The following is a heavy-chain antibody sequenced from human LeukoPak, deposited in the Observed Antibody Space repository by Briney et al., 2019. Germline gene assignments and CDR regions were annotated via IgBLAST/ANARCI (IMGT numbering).Heavy chain of an antibody. CDR2: INSGGSDT. D-gene: IGHD1/OR15-1a*01. CDR1: GFTLSSYR. Sequence: PGGSLRLSCAASGFTLSSYRMHWVRQAPGKGLVWVSRINSGGSDTSYADSVKGRFTISRDNAKNTLYLQINSLRAEDTDVYCCARDTATTGSSWFDSWGQGTLVTVSS. CDR3: ARDTATTGSSWFDS. J-gene: IGHJ5*01. V-gene: IGHV3-74*01.